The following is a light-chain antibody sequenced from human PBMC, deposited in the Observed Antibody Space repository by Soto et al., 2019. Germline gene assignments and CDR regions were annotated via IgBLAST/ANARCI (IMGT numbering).Light chain of an antibody. V-gene: IGLV1-40*01. Sequence: QSVLTQPPSVSGAPGQRVTISCSGSSSNIGAGYDVHWYQQVPGTVPKLVIYDTFNRPSGVPDRFSGSKSGTSASLAITGLQAEDEADYYCQAYDHCLGVSLLFGGGTKLTVL. CDR1: SSNIGAGYD. J-gene: IGLJ3*02. CDR3: QAYDHCLGVSLL. CDR2: DTF.